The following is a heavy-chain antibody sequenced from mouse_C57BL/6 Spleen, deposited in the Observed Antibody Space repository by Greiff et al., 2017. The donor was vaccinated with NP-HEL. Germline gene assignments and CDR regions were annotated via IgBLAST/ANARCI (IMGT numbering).Heavy chain of an antibody. CDR1: GYTFTSYW. J-gene: IGHJ2*01. V-gene: IGHV1-59*01. CDR3: ARQGITTVVEAY. Sequence: QVQLQQPGAELVRPGTSVKLSCKASGYTFTSYWMHWVKQRPGQGLEWIGVIDPSDSYTNCNQKFKGKATLTVDTSSSTAYMQLSSLTSEDSAVYYCARQGITTVVEAYWGQGTTLTVSS. CDR2: IDPSDSYT. D-gene: IGHD1-1*01.